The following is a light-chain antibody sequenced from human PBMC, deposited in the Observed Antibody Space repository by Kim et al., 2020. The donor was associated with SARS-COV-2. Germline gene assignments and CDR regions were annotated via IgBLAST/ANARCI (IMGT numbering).Light chain of an antibody. CDR2: GKN. CDR1: SLRSYY. J-gene: IGLJ2*01. V-gene: IGLV3-19*01. CDR3: NSRDSNDNVV. Sequence: SSELTQDPAVSVALGQTVRITCQGDSLRSYYATWYQQKPGQAPILVIYGKNNRPSGIPDRFSGSSSGNTASLTITGPQAGAEADYYCNSRDSNDNVVFGG.